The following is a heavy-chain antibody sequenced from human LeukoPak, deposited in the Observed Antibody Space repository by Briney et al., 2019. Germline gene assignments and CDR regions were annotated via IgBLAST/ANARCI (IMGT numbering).Heavy chain of an antibody. CDR3: ARGGLVYVSGSYLASLYYYYYYMDV. CDR2: IYHSGST. Sequence: PSETLSLTCAVSGYSISSGYYWGWIRQPPGKGLEWIGSIYHSGSTYYNPSLKSRVTISVDTSKNQFSLKLSSVTAADTAVYYCARGGLVYVSGSYLASLYYYYYYMDVWGKGTTVTVSS. V-gene: IGHV4-38-2*01. CDR1: GYSISSGYY. D-gene: IGHD1-26*01. J-gene: IGHJ6*03.